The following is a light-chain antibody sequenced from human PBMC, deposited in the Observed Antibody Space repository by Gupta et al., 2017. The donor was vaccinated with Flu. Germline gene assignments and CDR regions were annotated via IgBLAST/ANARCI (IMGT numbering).Light chain of an antibody. CDR3: QQGNSILPLT. CDR1: AGSSNY. Sequence: TTTWRASAGSSNYLAGYHQKPGRTPKLLITCASTFQSGVPSRFCGSGAGTDFIPTISSMQPADVSTYYCQQGNSILPLTFGRGTRLEIK. CDR2: CAS. J-gene: IGKJ5*01. V-gene: IGKV1-9*01.